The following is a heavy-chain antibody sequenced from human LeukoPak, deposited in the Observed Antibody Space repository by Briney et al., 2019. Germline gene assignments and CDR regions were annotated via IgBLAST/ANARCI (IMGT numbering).Heavy chain of an antibody. Sequence: GGSLRLSCAASGFTFSTYSMTWVRQAPGKGLVWVSAISSDSKNIFYADSVKGRFTISRDNAKNSLYLQMNSLRAEDTAVYYCLGYCSSTSCYGEIGYWGQGTLVTVSS. J-gene: IGHJ4*02. CDR3: LGYCSSTSCYGEIGY. CDR1: GFTFSTYS. V-gene: IGHV3-21*01. D-gene: IGHD2-2*01. CDR2: ISSDSKNI.